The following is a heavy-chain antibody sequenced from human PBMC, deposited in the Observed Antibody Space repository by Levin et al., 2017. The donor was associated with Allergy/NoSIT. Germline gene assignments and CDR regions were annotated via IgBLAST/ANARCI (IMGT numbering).Heavy chain of an antibody. CDR1: GGSISSYY. D-gene: IGHD3-22*01. Sequence: SETLSLTCTVSGGSISSYYWSWIRQPPGKGLEWIGYIYYSGSTNYNPSLKSRVTISVDTSKNQFSLKLSSVTAADTAVYYCARDSWYYDSSGYPTREDYYYGMDVWGQGTTVTVSS. J-gene: IGHJ6*02. CDR2: IYYSGST. CDR3: ARDSWYYDSSGYPTREDYYYGMDV. V-gene: IGHV4-59*01.